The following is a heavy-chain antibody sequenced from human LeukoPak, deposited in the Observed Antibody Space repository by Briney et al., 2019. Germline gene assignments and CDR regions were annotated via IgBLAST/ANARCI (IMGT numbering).Heavy chain of an antibody. J-gene: IGHJ6*02. CDR3: ARDRDTGMVAWRPAYYYGMDV. D-gene: IGHD5-18*01. CDR2: ISAYNGNT. CDR1: GYTFTSYG. Sequence: GASVKVSCKASGYTFTSYGISWVRQAPGQGLEWMGWISAYNGNTNYAQKLQGRVTMTTDTSTSTAYMELRSLRSDDTAVDYCARDRDTGMVAWRPAYYYGMDVWGQGTTVTVSS. V-gene: IGHV1-18*01.